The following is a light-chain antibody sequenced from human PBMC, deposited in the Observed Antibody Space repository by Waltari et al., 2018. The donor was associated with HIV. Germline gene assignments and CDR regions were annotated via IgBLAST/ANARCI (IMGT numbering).Light chain of an antibody. CDR3: ASWDDRLSGWV. CDR1: SSNIGSNT. CDR2: SNN. V-gene: IGLV1-44*01. J-gene: IGLJ3*02. Sequence: QSVLTQPPSASGTPGQRVTISCSGSSSNIGSNTVNWYQQVPGTAPKLLIYSNNQRTAGVPDRFSGSKSGTSSSLAISGLQSEDEVDYFCASWDDRLSGWVFGGGTKLTVL.